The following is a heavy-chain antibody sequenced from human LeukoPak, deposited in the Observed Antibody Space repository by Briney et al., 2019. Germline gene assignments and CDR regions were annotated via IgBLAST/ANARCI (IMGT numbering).Heavy chain of an antibody. CDR2: ITYNSDAI. Sequence: GGSLRLSCAASGFTFTHYAMNWVRQAPGKGLEWLSYITYNSDAIYYADSVKGRFTVSRDNAKNSIHVQMNNLRAEDTAVYYCVRDRAAPDSWGQGTLVTVSS. CDR3: VRDRAAPDS. D-gene: IGHD3-10*01. J-gene: IGHJ4*02. V-gene: IGHV3-48*04. CDR1: GFTFTHYA.